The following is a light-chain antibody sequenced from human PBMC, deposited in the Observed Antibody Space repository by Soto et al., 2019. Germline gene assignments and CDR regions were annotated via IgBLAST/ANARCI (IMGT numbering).Light chain of an antibody. V-gene: IGLV7-43*01. Sequence: QAVVTHEPSLTVSPGGTVTLTCASNTGAVTSGYYPNWFQQKPGQAPRALIYSTNNKHSWTPARFSGYLLGGKAALTLSGVQPADEAEYYCLLFLGDGKVFGGGTKLTVL. J-gene: IGLJ2*01. CDR2: STN. CDR3: LLFLGDGKV. CDR1: TGAVTSGYY.